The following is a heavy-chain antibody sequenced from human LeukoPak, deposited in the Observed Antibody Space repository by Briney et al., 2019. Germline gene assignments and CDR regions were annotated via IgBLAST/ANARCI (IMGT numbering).Heavy chain of an antibody. CDR3: ARGRWWFAGRPPHYMDV. Sequence: PSETLSLTCAVYGGSFSGYYWSWIRQPPGGGLEGIGSVFYRGRTYYNPSLKSQVTISVDMSKNQFSLNLNSVTAADTAVYYCARGRWWFAGRPPHYMDVWGKGTTVTVSS. CDR2: VFYRGRT. V-gene: IGHV4-34*01. CDR1: GGSFSGYY. D-gene: IGHD6-6*01. J-gene: IGHJ6*03.